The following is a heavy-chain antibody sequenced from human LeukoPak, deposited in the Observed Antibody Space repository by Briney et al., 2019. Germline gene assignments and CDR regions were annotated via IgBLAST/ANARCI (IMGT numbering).Heavy chain of an antibody. CDR3: ARADFGDGYNPIFDY. CDR1: GFTFSSYS. J-gene: IGHJ4*02. D-gene: IGHD5-24*01. Sequence: GGSLRLSCAASGFTFSSYSMNWVRQAPGKGLEWLSYISSRSSTIYYADSVKGRFTISKDNPKNSLYLQMNSLRAEDTAVYYCARADFGDGYNPIFDYWGQGTLVTVSS. CDR2: ISSRSSTI. V-gene: IGHV3-48*01.